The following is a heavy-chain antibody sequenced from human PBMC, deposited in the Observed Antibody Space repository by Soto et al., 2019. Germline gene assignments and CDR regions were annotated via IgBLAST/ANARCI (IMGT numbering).Heavy chain of an antibody. CDR3: AKENDGFGDGNMDV. CDR2: INSNGRII. D-gene: IGHD3-10*01. Sequence: EVQVVESGGDLVQPGRSLRLSCAASGFNFDKYAMHWVRQAPGKGLEWVSGINSNGRIIGYADSVKGRFTISRDNAKNSLYLQLSSLRAEDTALYSCAKENDGFGDGNMDVWGKGTAVTVSS. J-gene: IGHJ6*03. V-gene: IGHV3-9*01. CDR1: GFNFDKYA.